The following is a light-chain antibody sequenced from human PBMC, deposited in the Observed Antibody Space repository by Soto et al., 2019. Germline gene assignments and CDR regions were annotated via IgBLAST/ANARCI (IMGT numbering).Light chain of an antibody. CDR2: GTS. J-gene: IGKJ5*01. CDR1: QSISSN. V-gene: IGKV3-15*01. Sequence: EIVMTQSPATLSVSPGERVTLSCRASQSISSNLAWYQQKPGQAPSLLMYGTSTRATGIPARFSGSGSGTEFTLTISSLQSEDFAVYYCQQYNTWSSFTFGQGTRLEIK. CDR3: QQYNTWSSFT.